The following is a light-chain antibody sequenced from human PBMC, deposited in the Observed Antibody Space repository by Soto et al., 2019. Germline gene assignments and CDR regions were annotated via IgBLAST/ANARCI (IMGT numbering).Light chain of an antibody. CDR3: CSYAGSYTPHVV. Sequence: QSALTQPRSVSGSPGQSVTISCTGTSSDVGGYNYVSWYQQHPGKAPKLMIYDVSKRPSGVPDRFSGSKSGNTASLTISGLQAEDEADYHCCSYAGSYTPHVVFGGGTKLTVL. CDR1: SSDVGGYNY. CDR2: DVS. J-gene: IGLJ2*01. V-gene: IGLV2-11*01.